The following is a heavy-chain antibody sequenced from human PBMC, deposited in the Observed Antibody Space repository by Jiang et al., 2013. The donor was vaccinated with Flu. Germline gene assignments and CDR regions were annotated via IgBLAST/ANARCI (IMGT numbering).Heavy chain of an antibody. V-gene: IGHV4-59*08. J-gene: IGHJ3*02. D-gene: IGHD7-27*01. CDR2: IHYSGNT. CDR3: ARFDWGIDGFDI. CDR1: SGDIRSHY. Sequence: GSGLVKPSETLSLTCTASSGDIRSHYWSWIRQPPGRGLEYIGYIHYSGNTNYNPSLKSRVTMSVDRSKSQVSLKVTSVTAADTAVYYCARFDWGIDGFDIWGHGTMVIVSS.